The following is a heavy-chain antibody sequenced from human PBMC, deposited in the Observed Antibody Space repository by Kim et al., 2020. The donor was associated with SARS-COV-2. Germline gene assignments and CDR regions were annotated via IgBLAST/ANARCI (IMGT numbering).Heavy chain of an antibody. J-gene: IGHJ6*02. V-gene: IGHV3-30*15. D-gene: IGHD1-26*01. Sequence: SVGGRFTLSRDNSKNTLTLQMSSLRTEDTAVYFCAKSSGSFLYYNYYGLDVWGQGTTVTVAS. CDR3: AKSSGSFLYYNYYGLDV.